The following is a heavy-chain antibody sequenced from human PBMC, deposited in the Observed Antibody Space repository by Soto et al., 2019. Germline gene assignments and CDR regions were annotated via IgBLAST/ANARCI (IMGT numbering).Heavy chain of an antibody. D-gene: IGHD3-10*01. CDR1: GGSISSYY. CDR2: VHHSWGS. Sequence: SETLSLTCTVSGGSISSYYWSWFRQSPGKRMEWIGYVHHSWGSSYNPSLQSRVAISLDTSKSQFSLKVTSVTATDTAVYYCARQGFGPLHGLVDVWGQGTRVTVSS. J-gene: IGHJ6*02. CDR3: ARQGFGPLHGLVDV. V-gene: IGHV4-59*08.